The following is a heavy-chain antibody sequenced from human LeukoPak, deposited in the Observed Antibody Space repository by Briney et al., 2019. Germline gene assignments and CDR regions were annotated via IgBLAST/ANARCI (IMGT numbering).Heavy chain of an antibody. D-gene: IGHD5-18*01. CDR3: ARVRGYSYVEAFDI. CDR1: GFTFSSYL. J-gene: IGHJ3*02. Sequence: TGGSLRLSCAASGFTFSSYLMSWVRQAPGKGLEWVANIKQDGREKYYVDSVKGRFTISRDNAKNSLYLQMNSLRAEDTAVYYCARVRGYSYVEAFDIWGQGTMVTVSS. CDR2: IKQDGREK. V-gene: IGHV3-7*01.